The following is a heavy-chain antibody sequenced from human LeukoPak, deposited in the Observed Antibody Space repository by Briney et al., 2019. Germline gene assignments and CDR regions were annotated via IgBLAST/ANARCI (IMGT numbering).Heavy chain of an antibody. CDR1: GFTFSSYG. J-gene: IGHJ4*02. CDR3: AKSVYSGSSLGGIFDY. CDR2: MSNDGSRK. V-gene: IGHV3-30*18. Sequence: PGGSLRLSCAASGFTFSSYGMHWVRQAPGKGLEWVAGMSNDGSRKDYKKSVKGRFTISRDNSKNTLYLQMNSLRTEDAAAYYCAKSVYSGSSLGGIFDYWGQGTLVTVSS. D-gene: IGHD1-26*01.